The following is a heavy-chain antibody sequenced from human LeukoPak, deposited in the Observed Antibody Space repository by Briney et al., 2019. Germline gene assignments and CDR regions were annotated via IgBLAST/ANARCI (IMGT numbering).Heavy chain of an antibody. CDR2: IYYSGST. CDR3: ARGDQPDAFDI. D-gene: IGHD1-14*01. J-gene: IGHJ3*02. V-gene: IGHV4-31*03. Sequence: SETLSLTCTVSGGSISSGGYYWSWIRQHPGKGLEWIGYIYYSGSTYYNPSLKSRVTISVDTSKSQFSLKLSSVTAADTAVYYCARGDQPDAFDIWGQGTMVTVSS. CDR1: GGSISSGGYY.